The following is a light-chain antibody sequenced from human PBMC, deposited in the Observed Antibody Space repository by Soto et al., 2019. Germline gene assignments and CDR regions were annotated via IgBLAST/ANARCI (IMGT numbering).Light chain of an antibody. V-gene: IGKV3-20*01. Sequence: EIVLTQSPGTLSVSPGERVTLSCRASQSVSSNYLAWYHQRPGQAPRPLIFGASDRATGIPDRFRGSGSGSDFTFTISTREPEDFAVSYCQQYSNSPPEFTFGPGTKVDSK. CDR3: QQYSNSPPEFT. CDR1: QSVSSNY. CDR2: GAS. J-gene: IGKJ3*01.